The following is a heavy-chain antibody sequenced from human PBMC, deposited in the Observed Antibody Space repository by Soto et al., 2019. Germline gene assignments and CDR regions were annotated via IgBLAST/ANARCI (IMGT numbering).Heavy chain of an antibody. J-gene: IGHJ6*02. Sequence: ASVKVSCKASGYTFTGYYMHWVRQAPGQGLEWRGWINPNSGGTNYAQKFQGRVTMTRDTSISTAYMELSRLRSDDTAVYYCARDIVVVPNYYYYGMDVWGQGTTVTVSS. CDR1: GYTFTGYY. D-gene: IGHD2-2*01. CDR2: INPNSGGT. V-gene: IGHV1-2*02. CDR3: ARDIVVVPNYYYYGMDV.